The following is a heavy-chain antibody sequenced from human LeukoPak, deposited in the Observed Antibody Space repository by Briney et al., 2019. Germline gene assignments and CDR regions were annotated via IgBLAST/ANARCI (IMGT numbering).Heavy chain of an antibody. Sequence: ASVKVSCKASGYTFTSYYMHWVRQAPGQGLEWMGIINPSGGSTSYAQKFQGRVTMTRDTSTSTVYMELSSLRSEDTAVYYCARDRDSSGYYLHPYYYYGMDVWGQGTTVTVSS. CDR2: INPSGGST. V-gene: IGHV1-46*01. J-gene: IGHJ6*02. D-gene: IGHD3-22*01. CDR1: GYTFTSYY. CDR3: ARDRDSSGYYLHPYYYYGMDV.